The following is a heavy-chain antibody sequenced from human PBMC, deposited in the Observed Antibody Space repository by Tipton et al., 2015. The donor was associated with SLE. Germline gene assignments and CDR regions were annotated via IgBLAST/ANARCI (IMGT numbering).Heavy chain of an antibody. CDR3: ARGGLGYSYYYYMDV. V-gene: IGHV4-59*01. CDR2: IYYSGST. D-gene: IGHD5-18*01. J-gene: IGHJ6*03. Sequence: VKPSETLSLTCTVSGGSISSYYWSWIRQPPGKGLEWIGYIYYSGSTNYNPSLKSRVTISVDTSKNQFSLKLSSVTAADTAVYYCARGGLGYSYYYYMDVWGKGTTVTVSS. CDR1: GGSISSYY.